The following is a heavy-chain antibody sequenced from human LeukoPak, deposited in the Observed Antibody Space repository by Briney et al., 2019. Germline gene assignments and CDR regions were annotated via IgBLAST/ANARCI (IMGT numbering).Heavy chain of an antibody. J-gene: IGHJ4*02. V-gene: IGHV4-39*01. CDR3: ARWGHFDTSGYFVVDY. Sequence: SETLSLTCTVSGGSISSSSYYWGWIRQPPGKGLEWIGSIYYSGSTYYNPSLKSRVTISVDTSKNQFSLKLSSVTAADTAVYYCARWGHFDTSGYFVVDYWGQGTLVTVSS. CDR1: GGSISSSSYY. D-gene: IGHD3-22*01. CDR2: IYYSGST.